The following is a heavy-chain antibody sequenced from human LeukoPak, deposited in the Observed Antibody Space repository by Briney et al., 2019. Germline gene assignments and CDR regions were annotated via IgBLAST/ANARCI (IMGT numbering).Heavy chain of an antibody. CDR2: ISWNSGSI. CDR1: GFTFDDYA. J-gene: IGHJ6*02. V-gene: IGHV3-9*01. D-gene: IGHD2-15*01. Sequence: SLSLSCAASGFTFDDYAMHWVRQAPGKGLEWVSGISWNSGSIGYADSVKGRFTISRDNAKNSLYLQMNSLRAEDTALYYCAKDSKGEVAANYYYYGMDVWGQGTTVTVSS. CDR3: AKDSKGEVAANYYYYGMDV.